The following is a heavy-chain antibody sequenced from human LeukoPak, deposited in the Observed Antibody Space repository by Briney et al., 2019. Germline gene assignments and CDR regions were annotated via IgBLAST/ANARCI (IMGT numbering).Heavy chain of an antibody. CDR1: GFTFSSYV. J-gene: IGHJ6*03. CDR3: AKFDAEYTGSYSYYYYMDV. CDR2: ISGSGGST. D-gene: IGHD1-26*01. V-gene: IGHV3-23*01. Sequence: HTGGSLRLSCAASGFTFSSYVMSWVRQAPGKGLEWVSTISGSGGSTYYADSVRGRFTISRDYSKSTLYLQLNSLRAEDTAVYYCAKFDAEYTGSYSYYYYMDVWGKGTTVTVSS.